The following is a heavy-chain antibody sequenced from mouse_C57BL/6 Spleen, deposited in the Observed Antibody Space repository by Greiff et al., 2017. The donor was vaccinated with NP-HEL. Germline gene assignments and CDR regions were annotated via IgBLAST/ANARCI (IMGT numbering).Heavy chain of an antibody. D-gene: IGHD4-1*02. J-gene: IGHJ3*01. CDR3: ARHRQLGRWFAY. V-gene: IGHV5-6*01. CDR2: ISSGGSYT. CDR1: GFTFSSYG. Sequence: EVKLVESGGDLVKPGGSLKLSCAASGFTFSSYGMSWVRQTPDKRLEWVATISSGGSYTYYPDSVKGRFTISRDNAKNTRYLQMSSLKSEDTAMYYYARHRQLGRWFAYWGQGTLVTVSA.